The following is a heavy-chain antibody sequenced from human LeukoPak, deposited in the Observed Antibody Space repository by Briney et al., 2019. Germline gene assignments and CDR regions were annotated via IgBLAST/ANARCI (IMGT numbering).Heavy chain of an antibody. CDR1: GFTFSSYS. J-gene: IGHJ5*02. CDR2: ISSSSSYI. CDR3: AKEDDFLTGYYNWFDP. Sequence: PAGSLRLSCAAPGFTFSSYSMNWVRQAPGKGLEWVSSISSSSSYIYYADSVKGRFTISRDNSKNTLYLQMNSLRAEDTAVYYCAKEDDFLTGYYNWFDPWGQGTLVTVSS. V-gene: IGHV3-21*04. D-gene: IGHD3/OR15-3a*01.